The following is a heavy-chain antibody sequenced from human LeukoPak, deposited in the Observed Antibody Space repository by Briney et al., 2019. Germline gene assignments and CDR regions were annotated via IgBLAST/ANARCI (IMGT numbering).Heavy chain of an antibody. CDR3: ARDHVVVVPAASGPIGMDV. J-gene: IGHJ6*04. CDR1: GGTFSSYA. CDR2: IIPIFGTA. D-gene: IGHD2-2*01. V-gene: IGHV1-69*13. Sequence: SVKVSCKASGGTFSSYAISWVRQAPGQGLEWMGGIIPIFGTANYAQKFQGRVTITADESTSTAYMELSSLRSEDTAVYHCARDHVVVVPAASGPIGMDVWGKGTTVTVSS.